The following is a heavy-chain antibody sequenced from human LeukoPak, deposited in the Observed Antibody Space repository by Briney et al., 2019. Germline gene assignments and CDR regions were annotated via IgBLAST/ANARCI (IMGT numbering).Heavy chain of an antibody. V-gene: IGHV3-74*01. D-gene: IGHD5-18*01. J-gene: IGHJ4*02. Sequence: GGSLRLSCAASGFTFSSYWMHWVRQAPGKGLVWVSRINGDGSDTNFADSVKGRFTISRDNAKNMLYLQMNSLRSEDTAVYYCVRGLGSGYSYAYGVDWGQGTLATVSS. CDR1: GFTFSSYW. CDR3: VRGLGSGYSYAYGVD. CDR2: INGDGSDT.